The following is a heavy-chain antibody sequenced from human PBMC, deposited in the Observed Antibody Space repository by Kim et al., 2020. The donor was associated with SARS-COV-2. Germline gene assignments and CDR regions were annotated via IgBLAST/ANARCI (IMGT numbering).Heavy chain of an antibody. J-gene: IGHJ6*02. CDR2: IIPIFGTT. CDR3: ARDRGSSWPNYYYYYGMDV. Sequence: SVKVSCKASGGTFSSYAISWVRQAPGQGLEWMGGIIPIFGTTNYAQKFQGRVTITADESTSTAYMELSSLRSEDTAVYYCARDRGSSWPNYYYYYGMDVWGQGTTVTVSS. D-gene: IGHD6-13*01. V-gene: IGHV1-69*13. CDR1: GGTFSSYA.